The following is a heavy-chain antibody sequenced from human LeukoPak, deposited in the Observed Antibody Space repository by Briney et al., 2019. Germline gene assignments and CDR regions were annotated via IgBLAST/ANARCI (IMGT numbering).Heavy chain of an antibody. CDR1: GFTFSSYW. J-gene: IGHJ6*02. CDR2: IKQDGSEK. CDR3: ARIPGGYYYAMDV. V-gene: IGHV3-7*01. Sequence: GGSLRLSCAASGFTFSSYWMSWVRQAPGKGLEWVANIKQDGSEKYYVDSVKGRFTISRDNAKNSLYLQMNSLRAEDTAVYYCARIPGGYYYAMDVWGQGTTVTVSS. D-gene: IGHD3-16*01.